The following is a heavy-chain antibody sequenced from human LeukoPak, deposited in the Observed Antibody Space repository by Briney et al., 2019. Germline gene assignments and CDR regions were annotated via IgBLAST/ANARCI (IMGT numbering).Heavy chain of an antibody. V-gene: IGHV3-23*01. CDR1: GFTFSSYG. CDR3: ARSGIKMVRGVIIKSPYHMDV. Sequence: GGSLRLSCAASGFTFSSYGMSWVRQAPGKGLEWVSAISGSGGSTYYADSVKGRFTISRDDAKNSLSLQMNSLRAEDTAVYYCARSGIKMVRGVIIKSPYHMDVWGKGTTVTVSS. CDR2: ISGSGGST. J-gene: IGHJ6*03. D-gene: IGHD3-10*01.